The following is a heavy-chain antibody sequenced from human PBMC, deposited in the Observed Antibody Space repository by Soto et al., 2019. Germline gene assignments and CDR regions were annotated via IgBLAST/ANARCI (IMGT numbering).Heavy chain of an antibody. CDR2: IYYSGST. V-gene: IGHV4-31*03. D-gene: IGHD3-9*01. Sequence: QVQLQESGPGLVKPSQTLSLTCTVSGGSISSGGYYWSWIRQHPGKGLEWIGYIYYSGSTYYNPSLKSRVTISVDTSKNQFSLKLSSVTAADTAVYYCARGCSSTSCTEGHYDILTGYSKYNWFDPWGQGTLVTVSS. J-gene: IGHJ5*02. CDR3: ARGCSSTSCTEGHYDILTGYSKYNWFDP. CDR1: GGSISSGGYY.